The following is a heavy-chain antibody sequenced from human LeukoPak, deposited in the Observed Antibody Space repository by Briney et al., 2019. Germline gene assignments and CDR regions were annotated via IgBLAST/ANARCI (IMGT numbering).Heavy chain of an antibody. CDR3: AKVKGYFDY. CDR2: VSYDGRTT. V-gene: IGHV3-30-3*02. J-gene: IGHJ4*02. Sequence: PGGSLRLSCTFSFSRYSIHWVRQAPGKGLEWLAVVSYDGRTTFYADSVKGRFTISRDNSKNTLYLQMNSLRAEGTAVYYCAKVKGYFDYWGQGTLVTVSS. CDR1: SFSRYS.